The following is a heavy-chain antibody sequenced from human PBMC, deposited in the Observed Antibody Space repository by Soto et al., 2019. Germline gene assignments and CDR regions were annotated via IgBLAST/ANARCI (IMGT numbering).Heavy chain of an antibody. CDR3: ARKLERRRNWFDP. V-gene: IGHV1-69*01. CDR1: EGTFSSYA. Sequence: QVQLVQSGAEVKKPGSSVTVSCKASEGTFSSYAISWVRQAHGQGLEWMGGIIPIFGTADYAQKCQARVTITADESTSTAYMEMSSLRSEDTAVYYCARKLERRRNWFDPWGQGTLVTVSS. D-gene: IGHD1-1*01. CDR2: IIPIFGTA. J-gene: IGHJ5*02.